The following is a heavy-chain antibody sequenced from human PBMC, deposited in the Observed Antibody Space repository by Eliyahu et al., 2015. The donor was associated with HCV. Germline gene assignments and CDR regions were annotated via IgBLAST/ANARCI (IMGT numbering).Heavy chain of an antibody. Sequence: QLQLQESGPGLVKPSETLSLTCTVSGGSISSSSYYWGWIRQPPGKGLEWIGTIYYSGSISYNPSLKSRVTISVDTSKNQFSLKLSSVTAADTAVYYCARQAAYGFDYWGQGTLVTVSS. V-gene: IGHV4-39*01. CDR1: GGSISSSSYY. CDR3: ARQAAYGFDY. J-gene: IGHJ4*02. D-gene: IGHD3-10*01. CDR2: IYYSGSI.